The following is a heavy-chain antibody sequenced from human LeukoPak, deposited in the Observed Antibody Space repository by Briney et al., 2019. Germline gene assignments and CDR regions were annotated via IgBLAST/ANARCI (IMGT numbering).Heavy chain of an antibody. J-gene: IGHJ4*02. CDR3: ANPHHCSGGSCPGWGRFDY. CDR2: INTDGSST. D-gene: IGHD2-15*01. V-gene: IGHV3-74*01. CDR1: GFTFSSYW. Sequence: QPGGSLRLSCAASGFTFSSYWMHWVRQAPGKGLVWVSHINTDGSSTNYADSVKGRFTISRDNAKNTLYLQMDTLRAEDTALYYCANPHHCSGGSCPGWGRFDYWGQGTLVTVSS.